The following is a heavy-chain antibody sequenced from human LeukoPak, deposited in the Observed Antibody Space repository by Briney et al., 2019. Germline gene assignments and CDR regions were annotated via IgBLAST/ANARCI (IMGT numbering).Heavy chain of an antibody. CDR1: GFTFSSYG. Sequence: PGGSLRLSCAASGFTFSSYGMHWVRQAPGKGLEWVAVIWYDGSNKYYADSVKGRFTISRDNSKNTLYLQMNSLRAEDTAVYYCASGDNAIGIFGVVTGGGFDYWGQGTLVTVSS. CDR3: ASGDNAIGIFGVVTGGGFDY. V-gene: IGHV3-33*01. D-gene: IGHD3-3*02. J-gene: IGHJ4*02. CDR2: IWYDGSNK.